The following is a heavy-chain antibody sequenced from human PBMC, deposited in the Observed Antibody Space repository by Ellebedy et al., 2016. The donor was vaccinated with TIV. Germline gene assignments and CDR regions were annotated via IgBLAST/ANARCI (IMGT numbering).Heavy chain of an antibody. J-gene: IGHJ4*02. V-gene: IGHV3-64*01. Sequence: GESLKISCAASGFTFSSYAMHWVRQAPGKGLEYVSAISSNGGSTYYANSVKGRFTISRDNSKNTLFLLMGSLRGADMAVYYCARGLDTYGSDYWGQGTLVTVSS. CDR2: ISSNGGST. CDR1: GFTFSSYA. CDR3: ARGLDTYGSDY. D-gene: IGHD3-10*01.